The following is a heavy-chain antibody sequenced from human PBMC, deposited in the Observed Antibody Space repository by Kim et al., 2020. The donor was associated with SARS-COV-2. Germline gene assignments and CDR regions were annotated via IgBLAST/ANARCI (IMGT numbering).Heavy chain of an antibody. V-gene: IGHV4-59*09. J-gene: IGHJ5*02. CDR3: ARGYSSSWGWFDP. Sequence: YHPSLKSRVTISVDTSKNQFSLKLSSVTAADTAVYYCARGYSSSWGWFDPWGQGTLVTVSS. D-gene: IGHD6-13*01.